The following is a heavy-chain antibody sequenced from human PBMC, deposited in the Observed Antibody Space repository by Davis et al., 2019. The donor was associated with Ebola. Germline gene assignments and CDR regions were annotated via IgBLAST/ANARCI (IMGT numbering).Heavy chain of an antibody. V-gene: IGHV1-18*04. Sequence: AASVKVSCKASGYTFTSYGISWVRQAPRQGLEWMGWISTYNGNTNFAQKLQGRVTMTTDTSTSSAYMELRSLRSDDTAMYYCARMAAAGTKLDVWGQGTTVTVSS. CDR3: ARMAAAGTKLDV. J-gene: IGHJ6*02. D-gene: IGHD6-13*01. CDR1: GYTFTSYG. CDR2: ISTYNGNT.